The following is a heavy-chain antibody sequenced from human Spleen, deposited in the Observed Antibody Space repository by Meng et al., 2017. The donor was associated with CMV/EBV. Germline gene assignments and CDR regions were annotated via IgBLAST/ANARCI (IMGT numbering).Heavy chain of an antibody. CDR2: ISSTGTTI. J-gene: IGHJ4*02. CDR3: ARGRGGGTFDY. CDR1: GFTFSIYE. Sequence: LSLTCAASGFTFSIYEMNWVRQAPGKGLEWVSYISSTGTTIYYPDSVKGRLTISRDNAKNSLYLQMNSLRADDTAVYYCARGRGGGTFDYWGQGTLVTVS. V-gene: IGHV3-48*03. D-gene: IGHD1-26*01.